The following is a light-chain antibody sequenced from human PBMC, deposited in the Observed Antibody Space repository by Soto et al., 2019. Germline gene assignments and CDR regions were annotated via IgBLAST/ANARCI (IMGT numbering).Light chain of an antibody. CDR1: QGISSY. V-gene: IGKV1-8*01. Sequence: AIRMTQSPSSLSASTGDRVTITCRASQGISSYLAWYQQKPGKAPKLLIYAASTLQSGVPSRFSGSGSGTDFTLTISSLQSEDFATYYCQQYNSYPRTFGEGTKVEIK. CDR3: QQYNSYPRT. J-gene: IGKJ1*01. CDR2: AAS.